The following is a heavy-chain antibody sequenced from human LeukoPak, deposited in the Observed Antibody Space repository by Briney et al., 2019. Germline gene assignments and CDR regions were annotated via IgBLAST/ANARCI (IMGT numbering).Heavy chain of an antibody. V-gene: IGHV5-10-1*01. Sequence: GESLMISCKGSGYSFTSYWISWVRQMPGKGLEWMERIDPSDSYTNYSPSFQGHVTISADKSISTAYLQWSSLKASDTDMYYCARHSRAMVRGVIIVEYYFDYWGQGTLVTVSS. D-gene: IGHD3-10*01. CDR3: ARHSRAMVRGVIIVEYYFDY. J-gene: IGHJ4*02. CDR1: GYSFTSYW. CDR2: IDPSDSYT.